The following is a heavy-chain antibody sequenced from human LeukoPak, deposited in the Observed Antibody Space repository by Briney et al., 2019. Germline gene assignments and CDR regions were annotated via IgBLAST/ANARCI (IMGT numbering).Heavy chain of an antibody. CDR3: SGVGRGWYSLHL. CDR1: GGSIGEYY. J-gene: IGHJ5*02. V-gene: IGHV4-59*01. CDR2: IYNGGTT. D-gene: IGHD6-19*01. Sequence: PPETLCLSCAVSGGSIGEYYTSWIRPPPGEGLDWIGYIYNGGTTHYNPSLKSRATISVGTTSQTSLSLTSVILPAPAPLYFSGVGRGWYSLHLWGQGTVVTVSS.